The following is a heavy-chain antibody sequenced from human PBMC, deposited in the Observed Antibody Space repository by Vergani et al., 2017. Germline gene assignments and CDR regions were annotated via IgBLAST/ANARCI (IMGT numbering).Heavy chain of an antibody. V-gene: IGHV4-59*01. CDR1: GGSIGSYY. D-gene: IGHD2-15*01. CDR2: IYYSGST. CDR3: ARAGGYCSGGSCLYMSGYYYYGMDV. J-gene: IGHJ6*02. Sequence: QVQLQESGPGLVKPSETLSLTCTVSGGSIGSYYWSWIRQPPGKGLEWIGYIYYSGSTNYNPSLKSRVTISVDTSKNQFSLKLSSVTAADTAVYYCARAGGYCSGGSCLYMSGYYYYGMDVWGQGTTVTVSS.